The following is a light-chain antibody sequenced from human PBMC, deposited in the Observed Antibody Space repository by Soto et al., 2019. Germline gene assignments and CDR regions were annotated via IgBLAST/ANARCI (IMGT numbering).Light chain of an antibody. CDR3: ISKTSNICYV. Sequence: QSALTQPASVSGSPGQSIAISCTGTTSDVGGYNYVSWYQQHPGKVPKLLIHEVSNRPSGVSNRFSGSKSGNTASLTISGLQAEDEADYYWISKTSNICYVFSTATKVTVL. J-gene: IGLJ1*01. CDR1: TSDVGGYNY. CDR2: EVS. V-gene: IGLV2-14*01.